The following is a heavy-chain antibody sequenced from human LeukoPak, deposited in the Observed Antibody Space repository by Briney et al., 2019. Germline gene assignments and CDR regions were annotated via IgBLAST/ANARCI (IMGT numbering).Heavy chain of an antibody. V-gene: IGHV1-18*04. Sequence: GASVKVSCKASGYTFTGYYMHWVRQAPGQGLEWMGWISAYNGNTNYAQKLQGRVTMTTDTSTSTAYMELRSLRSDDTAVYYCARDLLSSGGDYWGQGTLVTVSS. J-gene: IGHJ4*02. CDR2: ISAYNGNT. D-gene: IGHD6-19*01. CDR1: GYTFTGYY. CDR3: ARDLLSSGGDY.